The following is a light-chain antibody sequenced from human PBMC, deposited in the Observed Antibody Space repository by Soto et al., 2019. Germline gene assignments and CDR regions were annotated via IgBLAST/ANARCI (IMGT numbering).Light chain of an antibody. CDR1: QSVSSSN. CDR3: QQYGTSPPYT. CDR2: GTS. V-gene: IGKV3-20*01. Sequence: EIVLTQSPVTLSLSPGERATLSCRASQSVSSSNLAWYQQKTGQAPRLLIYGTSSRATGIPDRFSGSGSGTDFTLTINRLEPEDFAVYYCQQYGTSPPYTFGQGNKLEIK. J-gene: IGKJ2*01.